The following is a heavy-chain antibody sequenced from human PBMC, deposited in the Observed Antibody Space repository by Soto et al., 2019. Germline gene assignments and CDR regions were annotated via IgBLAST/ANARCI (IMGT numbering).Heavy chain of an antibody. CDR2: ISGSGGGA. CDR1: GFTFSNYA. Sequence: EVQLLESGGGSVQPGGSLRLSCAVSGFTFSNYAMTWFRQAPGKGLEWVSHISGSGGGADYADSVKGRFTISRDNSKNTLDLQMNNLRAEDTAIYYWAKTGGSGWHLTYWGQGTLVSVSS. J-gene: IGHJ4*02. D-gene: IGHD6-19*01. V-gene: IGHV3-23*01. CDR3: AKTGGSGWHLTY.